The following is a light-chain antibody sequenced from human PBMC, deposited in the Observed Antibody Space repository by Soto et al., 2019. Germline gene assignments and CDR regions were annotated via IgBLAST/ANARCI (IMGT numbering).Light chain of an antibody. CDR3: QQRLKLVT. V-gene: IGKV3-11*01. CDR2: DAA. J-gene: IGKJ4*01. CDR1: QSVCDY. Sequence: EIVLTQSPATLSSSPGERATLSCRASQSVCDYLAWYQRKPGQHPRLLIYDAANRSTGIPARFSGSGSGTDFTLTLSSLEPEDFALYYCQQRLKLVTFGGGTEVEIK.